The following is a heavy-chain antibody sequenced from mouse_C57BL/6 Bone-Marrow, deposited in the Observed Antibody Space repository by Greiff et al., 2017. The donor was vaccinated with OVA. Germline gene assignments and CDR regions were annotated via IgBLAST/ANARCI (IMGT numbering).Heavy chain of an antibody. Sequence: EVKLMESGGGLVKPGGSLKLSCAASGFTFSSYAMSWVRQTPEKRLEWVATISDGGSYTYYPDNVKGRFTISRDNAKNNLYLQMSHLKSEDTAMYYCARDGLINYFDYWGQGTTLTVSS. CDR1: GFTFSSYA. CDR2: ISDGGSYT. D-gene: IGHD2-4*01. V-gene: IGHV5-4*01. J-gene: IGHJ2*01. CDR3: ARDGLINYFDY.